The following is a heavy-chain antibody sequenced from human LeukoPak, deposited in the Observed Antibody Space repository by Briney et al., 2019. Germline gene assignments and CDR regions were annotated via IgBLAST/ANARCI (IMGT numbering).Heavy chain of an antibody. D-gene: IGHD1-26*01. V-gene: IGHV5-51*01. J-gene: IGHJ4*02. CDR2: IYPGDSET. Sequence: GESLKISYKGSGYSFTSNWIGWVRQMPGKGLEWMGIIYPGDSETRYSPSFQGQVTISADKSISTASLQWSSLKASDTAMYYCARLSGSYLSRLDYWGQGTLVTISS. CDR1: GYSFTSNW. CDR3: ARLSGSYLSRLDY.